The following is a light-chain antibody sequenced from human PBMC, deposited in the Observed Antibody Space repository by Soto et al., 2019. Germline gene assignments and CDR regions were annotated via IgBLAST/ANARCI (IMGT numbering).Light chain of an antibody. CDR2: EVT. V-gene: IGLV2-8*01. J-gene: IGLJ1*01. CDR1: SSDVGGYNY. CDR3: CSNAGSHYYV. Sequence: QSVLTQPPSGSGYPGQSVTISCTGTSSDVGGYNYVSWYQQHPGKAPILLIYEVTKRPSGVPDRFSGSKSGNTASLTVSGLQAYDEAEYYCCSNAGSHYYVFGTGTKLTVL.